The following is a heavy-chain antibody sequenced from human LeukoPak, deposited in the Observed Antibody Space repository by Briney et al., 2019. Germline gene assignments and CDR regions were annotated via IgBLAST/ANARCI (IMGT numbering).Heavy chain of an antibody. Sequence: GRSLRLSCAASGFTFYDYAMHWVRHAPGRGLEWVSGISWNSGSIGYADSVKGRFTISRDNAKNSLYLQMNSLRAEDMALYYCAKDIYGDYGRPGFDYWGQGTLVTVSS. CDR1: GFTFYDYA. CDR3: AKDIYGDYGRPGFDY. CDR2: ISWNSGSI. D-gene: IGHD4-17*01. J-gene: IGHJ4*02. V-gene: IGHV3-9*03.